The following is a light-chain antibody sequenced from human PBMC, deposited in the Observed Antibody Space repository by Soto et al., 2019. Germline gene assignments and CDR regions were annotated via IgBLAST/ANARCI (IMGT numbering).Light chain of an antibody. Sequence: QAVVTPEPSFSVSPGGTVTLTCGLSSGSVSTSYYPSWYQQNPGQAPRTLIYSTNTRSSGVPHRFSGSILGNKAARTITGAQADDESDYYCVLYMGSGTVGFGGGTKLTVL. CDR2: STN. V-gene: IGLV8-61*01. CDR1: SGSVSTSYY. J-gene: IGLJ2*01. CDR3: VLYMGSGTVG.